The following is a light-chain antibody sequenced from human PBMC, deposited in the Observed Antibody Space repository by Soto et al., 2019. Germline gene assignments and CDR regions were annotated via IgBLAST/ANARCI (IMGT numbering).Light chain of an antibody. CDR3: QQSYSTLWT. CDR1: QSISSW. V-gene: IGKV1-39*01. J-gene: IGKJ1*01. Sequence: DIQMTQSPSSLSASVVDRVTLICRASQSISSWLAWYQQEPGKAPKVLIYAASSLQSGVPSRFSGSGSGTDFTLTISSLQPEDFATYYCQQSYSTLWTFGQGTKVDIK. CDR2: AAS.